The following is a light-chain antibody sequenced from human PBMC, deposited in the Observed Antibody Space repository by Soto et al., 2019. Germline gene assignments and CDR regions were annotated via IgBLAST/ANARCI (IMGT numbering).Light chain of an antibody. J-gene: IGKJ1*01. V-gene: IGKV1-39*01. Sequence: DIQMTQSPSSLSASVGDTITITCRASQNIGIYLNWYQHKPGKAPKVLISGVSILQSGVPSRCIGSGSGTAVSLTITSLQPEDFASYSCQQTYKSSPWTFGRGTKVE. CDR1: QNIGIY. CDR2: GVS. CDR3: QQTYKSSPWT.